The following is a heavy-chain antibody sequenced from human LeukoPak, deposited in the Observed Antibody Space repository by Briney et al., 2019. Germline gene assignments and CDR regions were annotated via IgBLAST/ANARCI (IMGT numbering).Heavy chain of an antibody. Sequence: ASVKVSCKASGYTFTDYYMHWVRQAPGQGFEWMGLINPNDGDTNYAQKFQGRVTMTGDTSISTAHMEVSRLRSDDTAVYYCARANFLYCSSSTCLFDYWGQGTLVTVSS. CDR1: GYTFTDYY. D-gene: IGHD2-2*01. CDR3: ARANFLYCSSSTCLFDY. CDR2: INPNDGDT. J-gene: IGHJ4*02. V-gene: IGHV1-2*02.